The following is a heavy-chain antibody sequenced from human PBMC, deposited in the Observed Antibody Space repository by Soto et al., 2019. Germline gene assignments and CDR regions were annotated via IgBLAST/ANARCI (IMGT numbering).Heavy chain of an antibody. V-gene: IGHV5-10-1*01. J-gene: IGHJ4*02. D-gene: IGHD2-15*01. CDR1: GYSFTSYW. CDR3: ARPGSRSRSGGSCSTPYY. Sequence: PGESLKISCKGSGYSFTSYWISWVRQMPGKGLEWMGRFDPSDSYTYYSPSFQGHATISAAKSISTAHLQGSSLKALGTAMYYCARPGSRSRSGGSCSTPYYWGQGTLVTVS. CDR2: FDPSDSYT.